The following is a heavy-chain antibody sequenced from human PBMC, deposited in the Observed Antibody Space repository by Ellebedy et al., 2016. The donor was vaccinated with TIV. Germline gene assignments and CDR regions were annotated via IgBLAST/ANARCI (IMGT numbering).Heavy chain of an antibody. CDR2: IWCEGGTK. J-gene: IGHJ5*02. D-gene: IGHD3-10*01. V-gene: IGHV3-33*01. Sequence: GESLKISCAASGFIFGSYVMHWVRQAPGKGLEWVAVIWCEGGTKYYADAVKGRFNMSRDNSKNRLYLEMSSLRAEDTAVYYCASDKPGSGNYYVPGDTWGQGTLVTVSS. CDR3: ASDKPGSGNYYVPGDT. CDR1: GFIFGSYV.